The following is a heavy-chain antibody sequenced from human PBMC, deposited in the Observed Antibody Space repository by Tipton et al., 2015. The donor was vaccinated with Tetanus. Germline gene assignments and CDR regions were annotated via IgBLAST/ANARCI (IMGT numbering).Heavy chain of an antibody. CDR3: VRHGGELMLYYFDY. D-gene: IGHD1-26*01. J-gene: IGHJ4*02. CDR1: GGSISSSSYY. V-gene: IGHV4-39*01. Sequence: TLSLTCIVSGGSISSSSYYWGWVRQPPGKGLEWIGSIFYTGSTYYNPSLKSRVTISVDTSKNQFSLKLSSVTAADTAVYYCVRHGGELMLYYFDYWGQGTLVTVSS. CDR2: IFYTGST.